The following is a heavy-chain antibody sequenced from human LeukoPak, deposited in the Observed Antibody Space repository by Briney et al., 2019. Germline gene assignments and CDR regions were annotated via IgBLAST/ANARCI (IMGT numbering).Heavy chain of an antibody. D-gene: IGHD1-26*01. CDR3: AKDLGSGSYQPSDY. CDR1: GYTFTGHY. V-gene: IGHV1-2*02. J-gene: IGHJ4*02. Sequence: ASVKVSCKASGYTFTGHYMHWVRPAPGQGLAWMGWINPDSGGTRYAQKFQGRVTMTRDTSIRTAYMELSRLRSDDTAVYYCAKDLGSGSYQPSDYWGQGTLVTVSS. CDR2: INPDSGGT.